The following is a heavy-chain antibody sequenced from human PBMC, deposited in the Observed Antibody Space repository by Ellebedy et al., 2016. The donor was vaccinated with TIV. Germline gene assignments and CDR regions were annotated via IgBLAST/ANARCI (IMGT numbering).Heavy chain of an antibody. Sequence: ASVKVSCKASGYTFKGNYMKWGRKEAGQGLEWMGWINPNSGGTKYAQNFQGWVNMTRDPSISTAYIELSRLTSADTAMYYCASVFYIIGPFLPFDIWGQGTVVTVPS. J-gene: IGHJ3*02. V-gene: IGHV1-2*04. CDR3: ASVFYIIGPFLPFDI. CDR2: INPNSGGT. D-gene: IGHD3-10*01. CDR1: GYTFKGNY.